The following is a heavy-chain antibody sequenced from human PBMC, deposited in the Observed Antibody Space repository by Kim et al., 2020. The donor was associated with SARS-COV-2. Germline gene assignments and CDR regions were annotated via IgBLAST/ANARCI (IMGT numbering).Heavy chain of an antibody. V-gene: IGHV1-46*01. CDR1: GYTFTSYY. Sequence: ASVKVSCKASGYTFTSYYMHWVRQAPGQGLEWMGIINPSGGSTSYAQKFQGRVTMTRDTSTSTVYMELSSLRSEDTAVYYCARTLTYDFWSGYYSEYYYYMDVWGKGTTVTVSS. CDR2: INPSGGST. D-gene: IGHD3-3*01. J-gene: IGHJ6*03. CDR3: ARTLTYDFWSGYYSEYYYYMDV.